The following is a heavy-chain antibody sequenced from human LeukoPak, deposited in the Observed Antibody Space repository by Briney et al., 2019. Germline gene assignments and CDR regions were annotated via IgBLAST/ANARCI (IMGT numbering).Heavy chain of an antibody. J-gene: IGHJ4*02. CDR1: GGSMSSYY. CDR2: IYTSGST. D-gene: IGHD6-13*01. CDR3: ARGNSGYSSSWLDY. V-gene: IGHV4-4*07. Sequence: SETLSLTCTVSGGSMSSYYWSWIRQPAGKGLEWIGRIYTSGSTNYNPSLKSRVTMSEDTSKNQFSLKLSSVTAADTAVYYCARGNSGYSSSWLDYWGQGTLVTVSS.